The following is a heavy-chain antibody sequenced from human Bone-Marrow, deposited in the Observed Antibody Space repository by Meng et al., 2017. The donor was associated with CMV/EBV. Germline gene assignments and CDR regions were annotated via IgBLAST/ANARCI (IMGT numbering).Heavy chain of an antibody. D-gene: IGHD3-3*01. CDR3: ARDGGGYDFWSGYPPGWFEP. Sequence: ASVKVSCKASGYTFTGYYMHWVRQAPGQGLEWMGIINPSGGSTSYAQKFQGRVTMTRDTYTSTVYMELSSLRSDDTAVHYCARDGGGYDFWSGYPPGWFEPWAQGTLVTVPS. J-gene: IGHJ5*02. CDR2: INPSGGST. CDR1: GYTFTGYY. V-gene: IGHV1-46*01.